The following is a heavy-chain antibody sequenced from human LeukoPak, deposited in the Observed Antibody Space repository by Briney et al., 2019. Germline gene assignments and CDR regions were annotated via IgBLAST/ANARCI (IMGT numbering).Heavy chain of an antibody. CDR2: VNPNSGGT. V-gene: IGHV1-2*02. Sequence: ASVKVSCKASGYTFTGYYIQWVRQAPGQGLEWMGWVNPNSGGTKYAQKFQGRVTMTRDTSISTAYVELSRLRSDDTAIYYCARVAVAGTSEYYFDYWGQGSLVIVSS. D-gene: IGHD6-19*01. J-gene: IGHJ4*02. CDR3: ARVAVAGTSEYYFDY. CDR1: GYTFTGYY.